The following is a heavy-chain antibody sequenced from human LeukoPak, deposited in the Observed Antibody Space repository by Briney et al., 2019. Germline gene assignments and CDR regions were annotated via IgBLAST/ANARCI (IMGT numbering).Heavy chain of an antibody. D-gene: IGHD4-23*01. Sequence: GGSLRLSCAASGFTFCSYGMHWVRQAPGKGLEWVAVIWYDGSNKYYADSVKGRFTISRGNSKNTLYLQMNSLRAEDTAVYYCAKPDYGGRPYYFDYWGQGTLVTVSS. J-gene: IGHJ4*02. CDR3: AKPDYGGRPYYFDY. V-gene: IGHV3-33*06. CDR1: GFTFCSYG. CDR2: IWYDGSNK.